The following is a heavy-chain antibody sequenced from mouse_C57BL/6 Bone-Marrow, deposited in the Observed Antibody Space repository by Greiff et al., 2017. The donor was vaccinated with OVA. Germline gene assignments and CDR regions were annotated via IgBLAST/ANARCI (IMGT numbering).Heavy chain of an antibody. CDR1: GYTFTDYE. V-gene: IGHV1-15*01. CDR2: IDPETGGT. D-gene: IGHD1-1*01. Sequence: QVQLKESGAELVRPGASVTLSCKASGYTFTDYEMHWVKQTPVHGLAWIGAIDPETGGTAYNQKFKGKAILTADKSSSTAYMELRSLTSEDSAVYYCTRRGLLDYWGQGTTLTVSS. J-gene: IGHJ2*01. CDR3: TRRGLLDY.